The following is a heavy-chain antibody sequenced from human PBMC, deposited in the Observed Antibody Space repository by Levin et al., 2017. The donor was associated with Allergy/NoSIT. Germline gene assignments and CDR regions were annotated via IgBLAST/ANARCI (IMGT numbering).Heavy chain of an antibody. D-gene: IGHD3-3*01. V-gene: IGHV4-34*01. CDR3: ARGRYDFWSGYYKTTGGVVDY. J-gene: IGHJ4*02. CDR2: INHSGST. Sequence: GSLRLSCAVYGGSFSGYYWSWIRQPPGKGLEWIGEINHSGSTNYNPSLKSRVTISVDTSKNQFSLKLSSVTAADTAVYYCARGRYDFWSGYYKTTGGVVDYWGQGTLVTVSS. CDR1: GGSFSGYY.